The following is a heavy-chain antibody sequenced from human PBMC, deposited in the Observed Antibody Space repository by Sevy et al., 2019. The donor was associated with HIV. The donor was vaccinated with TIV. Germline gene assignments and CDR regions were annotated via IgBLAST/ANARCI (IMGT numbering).Heavy chain of an antibody. Sequence: GGSLRLSCAASGFTVSSNYMSWVRQAPGKGLEWVSVIYSGGSTYYADSVKGRFTISRDDSKNTLYLQMNSLRAEDTAVYYCAGAPWAGGNYDFWSGLGYYGMDVWGQGTTVTVSS. J-gene: IGHJ6*02. D-gene: IGHD3-3*01. V-gene: IGHV3-53*01. CDR1: GFTVSSNY. CDR3: AGAPWAGGNYDFWSGLGYYGMDV. CDR2: IYSGGST.